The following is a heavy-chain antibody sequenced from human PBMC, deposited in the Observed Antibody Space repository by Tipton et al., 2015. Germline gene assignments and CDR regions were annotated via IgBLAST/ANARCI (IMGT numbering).Heavy chain of an antibody. D-gene: IGHD3-10*01. CDR3: ARFRYYGSERGRSYFRGVAV. V-gene: IGHV4-59*01. Sequence: TLSLTCSVSGDSINRYYWSWIRQPPGKGLECIGYIYYTGSTHYNPSLKSRVTISVDTSKSQFFLKLSSVTAADTAVYYCARFRYYGSERGRSYFRGVAVWRLRSPVAVSS. CDR2: IYYTGST. CDR1: GDSINRYY. J-gene: IGHJ6*02.